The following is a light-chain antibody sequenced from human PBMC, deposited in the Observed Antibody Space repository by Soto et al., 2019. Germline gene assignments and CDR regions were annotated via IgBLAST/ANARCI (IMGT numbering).Light chain of an antibody. J-gene: IGLJ1*01. V-gene: IGLV2-14*01. CDR2: EVS. CDR3: SAHRGSISFYV. Sequence: QSVLTQPASVSCSPGQSITIPCTGTSGDIVAYNYVSWYQQHPGKVPKLIISEVSNRPSGISNRFSGSKSGNTASLTISGLQAEDEADYYCSAHRGSISFYVFGTGTKVTVL. CDR1: SGDIVAYNY.